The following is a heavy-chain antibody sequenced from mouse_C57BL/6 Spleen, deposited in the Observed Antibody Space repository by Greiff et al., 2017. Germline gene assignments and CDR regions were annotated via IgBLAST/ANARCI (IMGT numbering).Heavy chain of an antibody. Sequence: VQLQQSGPELVKPGASVKISCKASGYSFTGYYMNWVKQSPEKSLEWIGEINPSTGGTTYNQKFKAKATLTVDKASSTAYMQLKSLTSEDSAVYYCARYGEDWYFDVWGTGTTVTVSS. V-gene: IGHV1-42*01. J-gene: IGHJ1*03. CDR3: ARYGEDWYFDV. CDR2: INPSTGGT. CDR1: GYSFTGYY. D-gene: IGHD1-1*01.